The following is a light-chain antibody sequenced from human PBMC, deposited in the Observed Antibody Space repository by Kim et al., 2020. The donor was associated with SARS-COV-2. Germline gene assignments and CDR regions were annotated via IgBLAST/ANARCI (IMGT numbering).Light chain of an antibody. Sequence: GQRVTISCTGSSYNIGSNTVNWYQQLPGTAPKLLIYSNNQRPSGVPDRFSGSKSGTSASLAISGLQSEDEADYYCAAWDDSLNVVVFGGGTQLTVL. CDR2: SNN. CDR3: AAWDDSLNVVV. CDR1: SYNIGSNT. V-gene: IGLV1-44*01. J-gene: IGLJ2*01.